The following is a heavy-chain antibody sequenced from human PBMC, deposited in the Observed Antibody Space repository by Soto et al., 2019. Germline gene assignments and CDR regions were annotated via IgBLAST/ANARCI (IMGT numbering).Heavy chain of an antibody. V-gene: IGHV4-31*03. CDR2: IYYSGST. Sequence: SETLSLTCTVSGGSISSGGYYWSWIRQHPGKGLEWIGYIYYSGSTYYNPSLKSRVTISVDTSKNQFSLKLSSVTAADTAVYYCARGPPENYYDSSGYLWFDPWGQGTLVTVSS. CDR1: GGSISSGGYY. D-gene: IGHD3-22*01. CDR3: ARGPPENYYDSSGYLWFDP. J-gene: IGHJ5*02.